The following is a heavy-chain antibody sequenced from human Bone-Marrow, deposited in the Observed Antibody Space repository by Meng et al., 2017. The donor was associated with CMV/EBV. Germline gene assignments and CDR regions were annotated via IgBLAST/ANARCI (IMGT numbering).Heavy chain of an antibody. CDR1: GFTFSSYW. CDR3: AREGPQASDFWSNYYKPLDY. J-gene: IGHJ4*02. Sequence: GESLKISCAASGFTFSSYWMSWVRQAPGKGLEWISYISTSGSSIYYADSVEGRFTISRDNAKSSLYLEMTGLRGEDTAIYYCAREGPQASDFWSNYYKPLDYWGQGTLVTVSS. V-gene: IGHV3-48*04. D-gene: IGHD3-3*01. CDR2: ISTSGSSI.